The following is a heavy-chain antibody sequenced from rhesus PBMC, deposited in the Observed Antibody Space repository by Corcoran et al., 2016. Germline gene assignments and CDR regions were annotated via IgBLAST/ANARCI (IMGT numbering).Heavy chain of an antibody. Sequence: EVQLVESGGDLVQPGGSLRLSCVGSGFTFNSYGIHWVRQAPGKGLEWVAVISSDGSKKSYADSVKDRFTVSRDNSKNMLYLQMNNLKVEDTAAYYCTRFDYWGQGVLVTVSS. V-gene: IGHV3-54*02. CDR2: ISSDGSKK. J-gene: IGHJ4*01. CDR1: GFTFNSYG. CDR3: TRFDY.